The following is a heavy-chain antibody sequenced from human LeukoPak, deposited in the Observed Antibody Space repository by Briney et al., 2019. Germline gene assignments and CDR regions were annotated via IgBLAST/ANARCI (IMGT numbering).Heavy chain of an antibody. J-gene: IGHJ4*02. CDR3: APTYCSGGSCYGIDY. CDR1: GFTYTSYA. Sequence: GGSLRLSCAASGFTYTSYAMSWVRQAPGKGLEWVSGISGSGGGTYYADSVKGRFTISRDNSKNTLYLQMNSLRAEDTAVYYCAPTYCSGGSCYGIDYWGQGTLVTVSS. V-gene: IGHV3-23*01. CDR2: ISGSGGGT. D-gene: IGHD2-15*01.